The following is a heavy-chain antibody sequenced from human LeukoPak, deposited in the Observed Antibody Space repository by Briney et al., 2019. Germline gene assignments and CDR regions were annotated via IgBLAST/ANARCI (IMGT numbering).Heavy chain of an antibody. J-gene: IGHJ6*03. CDR3: ARGVPEGKVRSYYGSGSPVYYYYYMDV. D-gene: IGHD3-10*01. CDR2: ISAYNGNT. Sequence: ASVKVSCKASGYTFTSYGISWVRQAPGQGLEWMGWISAYNGNTNYAQKLQGRVTMTTDTSTSTAYMELRSLRSDDTAVYYCARGVPEGKVRSYYGSGSPVYYYYYMDVWGKGTTVTISS. CDR1: GYTFTSYG. V-gene: IGHV1-18*01.